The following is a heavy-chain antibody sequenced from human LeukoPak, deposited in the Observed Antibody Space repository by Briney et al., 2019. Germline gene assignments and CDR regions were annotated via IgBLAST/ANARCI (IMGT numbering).Heavy chain of an antibody. CDR1: GGTFSSYA. V-gene: IGHV1-69*04. D-gene: IGHD5-18*01. Sequence: SVKVSCKASGGTFSSYAISWVRQAPGQGLEWMGRIIPILGIANYAQKFQGRVTITADKSTSTAYMELSSLRSEDTAVYYCARDVPVEEADTAMVTNWGQGTLVTVSS. CDR2: IIPILGIA. J-gene: IGHJ4*02. CDR3: ARDVPVEEADTAMVTN.